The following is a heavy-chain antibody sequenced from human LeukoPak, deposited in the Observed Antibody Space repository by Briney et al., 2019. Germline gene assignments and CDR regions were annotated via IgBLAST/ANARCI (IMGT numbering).Heavy chain of an antibody. CDR2: IYTSGST. Sequence: SETLSLTCTVSGGSISSYYWSWIRQPPGKGLEWIGYIYTSGSTNYNPSLKSRVTISVDTSKNQFSLKLSSVTAADTALYYCARHGVTTSPEYFQHWGQGTLVTVSS. CDR1: GGSISSYY. V-gene: IGHV4-4*09. J-gene: IGHJ1*01. CDR3: ARHGVTTSPEYFQH. D-gene: IGHD4-11*01.